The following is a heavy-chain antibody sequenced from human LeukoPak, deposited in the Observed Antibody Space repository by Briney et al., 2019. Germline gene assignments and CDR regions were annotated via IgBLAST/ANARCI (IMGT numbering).Heavy chain of an antibody. V-gene: IGHV3-30*18. CDR3: AKDHYYDSSGYSYLDY. D-gene: IGHD3-22*01. Sequence: GGSLRLSCAASGFTFSSYGMHWVRQAPGKGLEWVAVISYDGSNKYYADSVKGRFTISRDSSKNTLYLQMNSLRAEDTAVYYCAKDHYYDSSGYSYLDYWGQGTLVTVSS. J-gene: IGHJ4*02. CDR1: GFTFSSYG. CDR2: ISYDGSNK.